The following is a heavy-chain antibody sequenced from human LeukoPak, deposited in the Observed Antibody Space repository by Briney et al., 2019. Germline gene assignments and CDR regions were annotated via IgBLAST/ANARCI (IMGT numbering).Heavy chain of an antibody. CDR3: AGSTVTTGGFDN. V-gene: IGHV1-18*01. CDR1: GYTFINNG. D-gene: IGHD4-17*01. Sequence: ASVKVSCKASGYTFINNGITWVRQAPGQGPEWMGWTSADNGITNYAQDLQGRVSMTTDTSTRTAYMELRSLRSDDTAVYYCAGSTVTTGGFDNWGQGTLVTVSS. J-gene: IGHJ4*02. CDR2: TSADNGIT.